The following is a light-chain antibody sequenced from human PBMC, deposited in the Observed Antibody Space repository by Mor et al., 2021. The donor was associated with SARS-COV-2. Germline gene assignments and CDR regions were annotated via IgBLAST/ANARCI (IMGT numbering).Light chain of an antibody. J-gene: IGLJ3*02. CDR3: CSYAGSYTFWV. CDR1: DVGGYNY. Sequence: DVGGYNYVSWYQQHPGKAPKLMIYDVSKRPSGVPDRFSGSKSGNTTSLTISGLQAEDEADYYCCSYAGSYTFWVFGGGTKLT. V-gene: IGLV2-11*01. CDR2: DVS.